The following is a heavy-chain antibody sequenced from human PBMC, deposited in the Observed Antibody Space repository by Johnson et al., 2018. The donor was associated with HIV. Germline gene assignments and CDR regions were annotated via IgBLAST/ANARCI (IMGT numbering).Heavy chain of an antibody. CDR2: ISYDGCNK. J-gene: IGHJ3*02. CDR1: GFTFSTYP. V-gene: IGHV3-30*04. CDR3: AKERRAPRAFDI. Sequence: QVQLVESGGGVVQPGRSLRLSCAASGFTFSTYPMHWVRQAPGKGLEWVAVISYDGCNKYYVDSVKGRFTISRDNSKNTLYLQMNSLRPEDTAVYYCAKERRAPRAFDIWGQGTMVTVSS.